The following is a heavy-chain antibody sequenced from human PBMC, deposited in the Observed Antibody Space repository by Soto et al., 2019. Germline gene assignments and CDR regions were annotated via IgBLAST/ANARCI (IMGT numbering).Heavy chain of an antibody. Sequence: VASVKVSCKASGGTFSSYAISWVRQAPGQGLEWMGGIIPIFGTANYAQKFQGRVTITADESTSTAYMELSSLRSEDTAVYYCAREQDIVVVPAAPGYYYYGMDVWGQGTTVTVSS. CDR3: AREQDIVVVPAAPGYYYYGMDV. V-gene: IGHV1-69*13. J-gene: IGHJ6*02. CDR2: IIPIFGTA. D-gene: IGHD2-2*01. CDR1: GGTFSSYA.